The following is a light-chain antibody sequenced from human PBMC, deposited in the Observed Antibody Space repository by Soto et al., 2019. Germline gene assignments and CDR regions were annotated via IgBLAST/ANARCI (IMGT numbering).Light chain of an antibody. CDR1: QSVGTK. CDR3: QQYNNWPPA. V-gene: IGKV3-15*01. Sequence: EVVMTQSPATLSVSPGERATLSCTASQSVGTKLVWYQQRPDQAPRLLIYGASTRATGIPARFSGSGSGTEFTLTISSLQSEDFAVYSCQQYNNWPPAFGGGTKVDIK. CDR2: GAS. J-gene: IGKJ4*01.